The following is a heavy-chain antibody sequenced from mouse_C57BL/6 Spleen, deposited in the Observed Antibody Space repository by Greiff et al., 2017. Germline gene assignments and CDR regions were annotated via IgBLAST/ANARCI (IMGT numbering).Heavy chain of an antibody. Sequence: EVQRVESGPELVKPGASVKISCKASGYSFTGYYMNWVKQSPEKSLEWIGEIHPSTGGTTYNQKFKAKATLTVDKSSSTAYMQLKSLTSEDSAVYYCARWRLGGFDYWGQGTTLTVSS. CDR1: GYSFTGYY. D-gene: IGHD4-1*01. CDR2: IHPSTGGT. CDR3: ARWRLGGFDY. V-gene: IGHV1-42*01. J-gene: IGHJ2*01.